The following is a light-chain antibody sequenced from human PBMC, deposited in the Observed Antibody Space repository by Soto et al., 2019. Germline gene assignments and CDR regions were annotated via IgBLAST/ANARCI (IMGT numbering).Light chain of an antibody. CDR3: QQYSSHST. Sequence: DIPLSQSPSTLSASLGVRVTITCRASQSISSWLAWYQQKPGKAPKLLIYDASSLESGVPSRFSGSGSGTEFSLTISSLQPDDFATYYCQQYSSHSTFGQGTNV. V-gene: IGKV1-5*01. J-gene: IGKJ1*01. CDR1: QSISSW. CDR2: DAS.